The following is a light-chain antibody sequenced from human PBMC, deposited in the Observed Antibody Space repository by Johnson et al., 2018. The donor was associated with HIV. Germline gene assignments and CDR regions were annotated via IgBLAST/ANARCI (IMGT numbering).Light chain of an antibody. Sequence: QSVLTQPPSVSAAPGQKVTISCSGSSSNIGNNYVSWYQQLPGRGEKRGRKDKKKRRGGRREREGGAKAGTAAKGGKSGEKHGDEADYYCGTWDSSLSAFFGTGTKVTVL. J-gene: IGLJ1*01. CDR3: GTWDSSLSAF. V-gene: IGLV1-51*01. CDR2: DKK. CDR1: SSNIGNNY.